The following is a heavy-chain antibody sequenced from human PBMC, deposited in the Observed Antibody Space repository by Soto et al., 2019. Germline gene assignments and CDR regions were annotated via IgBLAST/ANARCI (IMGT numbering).Heavy chain of an antibody. CDR1: GFTFSSYA. V-gene: IGHV3-23*01. CDR3: AKKGIEVVVTSRADYYYMDV. D-gene: IGHD2-2*01. CDR2: ISGSGGST. J-gene: IGHJ6*03. Sequence: GGSLRFSCAASGFTFSSYAMSWVRQAPGKGLEWVSAISGSGGSTYYADSVKGRFTISRDNSKNTLYLQMNSLRAEDTAVYYCAKKGIEVVVTSRADYYYMDVWGKGTTVTVSS.